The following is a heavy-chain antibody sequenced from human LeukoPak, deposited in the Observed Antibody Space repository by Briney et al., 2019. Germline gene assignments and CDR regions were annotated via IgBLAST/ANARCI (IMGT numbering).Heavy chain of an antibody. CDR3: ARAYCSTTTCPRGYYHYSVDV. Sequence: GASVKVSCKISGHTLIELSMHWVRQAPGQGLEWMGWINPNSGGTDYAQKFQGRVTMTRDTSINTAYMDLSRLTSDDTAVYYCARAYCSTTTCPRGYYHYSVDVWGKGTTVTVSS. CDR1: GHTLIELS. D-gene: IGHD2-2*01. V-gene: IGHV1-2*02. J-gene: IGHJ6*03. CDR2: INPNSGGT.